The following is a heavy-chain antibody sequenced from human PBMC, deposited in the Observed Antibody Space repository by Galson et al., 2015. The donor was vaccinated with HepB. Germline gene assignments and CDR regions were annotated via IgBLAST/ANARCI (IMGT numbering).Heavy chain of an antibody. CDR1: GFSFSSHW. CDR2: IKGDGSEM. V-gene: IGHV3-7*01. J-gene: IGHJ5*01. CDR3: AKGNWGDS. Sequence: SLRLSCAASGFSFSSHWMSWVRQAPGKGLEWVANIKGDGSEMYYVDSAKGRFIISRDNAKNSLFLQMNSLRAEDMAMYYCAKGNWGDSWGQGTLVNVAS.